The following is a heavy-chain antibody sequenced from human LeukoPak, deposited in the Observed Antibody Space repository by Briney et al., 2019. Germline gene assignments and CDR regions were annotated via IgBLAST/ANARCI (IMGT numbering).Heavy chain of an antibody. J-gene: IGHJ3*02. CDR3: ARGTAAAGFSTFDI. Sequence: PSETLSLTCAVYGGSFSGYYWSWIRQPPGKGLEWIGEINHSGSTNYNPSLKSRVTISVDTSKNQFSLKLSSVTAADTAVYYCARGTAAAGFSTFDIWGQGTMVTVSS. CDR2: INHSGST. D-gene: IGHD6-13*01. CDR1: GGSFSGYY. V-gene: IGHV4-34*01.